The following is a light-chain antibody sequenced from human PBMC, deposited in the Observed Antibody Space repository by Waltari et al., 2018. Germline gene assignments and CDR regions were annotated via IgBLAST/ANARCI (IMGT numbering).Light chain of an antibody. J-gene: IGLJ2*01. V-gene: IGLV1-44*01. Sequence: QSVLTQPPSASGTPGQGVTTPCSGSGSNIGFNTVTWYQQLPGTAPKLLFYSNDHRPSGVPDRFSASKSGTSASLAISGLQSEDEADYYCSSWDESLNGLVFGGGTKLTVL. CDR1: GSNIGFNT. CDR2: SND. CDR3: SSWDESLNGLV.